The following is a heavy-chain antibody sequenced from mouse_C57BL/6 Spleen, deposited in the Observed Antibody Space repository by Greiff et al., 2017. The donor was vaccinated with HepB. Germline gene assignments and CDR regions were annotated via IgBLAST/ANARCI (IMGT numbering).Heavy chain of an antibody. D-gene: IGHD2-5*01. CDR1: GYTFTDYE. CDR2: IDPETGGT. J-gene: IGHJ4*01. V-gene: IGHV1-15*01. Sequence: VQLQQSGAELVRPGASVTLSCKASGYTFTDYEMHWVKQTPVHGLEWIGAIDPETGGTAYNQKFKGKAILTADKSSSTAYMELRSLTSEDSAVYYCTRGHSNYVGYGMDYWGQGTSVTVSS. CDR3: TRGHSNYVGYGMDY.